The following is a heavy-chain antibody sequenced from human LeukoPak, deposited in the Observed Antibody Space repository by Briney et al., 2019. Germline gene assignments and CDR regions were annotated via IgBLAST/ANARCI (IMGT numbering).Heavy chain of an antibody. J-gene: IGHJ4*02. CDR1: GFTFTSSA. CDR3: AADWAYCGGDCYSGGDS. V-gene: IGHV1-58*02. CDR2: IVVGSGNT. D-gene: IGHD2-21*02. Sequence: SVKVSCKASGFTFTSSAMQWVRQARGQRLEWIGWIVVGSGNTNYAQKFQERVTITRDMSTSTAYMELSSLRSEDTAVYYCAADWAYCGGDCYSGGDSWGQGTLVTVSS.